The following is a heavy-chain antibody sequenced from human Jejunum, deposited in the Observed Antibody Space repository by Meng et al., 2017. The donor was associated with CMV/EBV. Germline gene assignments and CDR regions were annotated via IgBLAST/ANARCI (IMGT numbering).Heavy chain of an antibody. CDR3: ANPNFGATKYYFDY. Sequence: EVQLLESGGCLVQSGGSVSLSCYIAGFIFTSYAMTWVRQAPGKGLEWVSGISSRGETPYYAESVKGRFTITRDNSKKMLYLQMNSLRAEDTAGYYCANPNFGATKYYFDYWGQGTLVTVSS. CDR1: GFIFTSYA. J-gene: IGHJ4*02. V-gene: IGHV3-23*01. CDR2: ISSRGETP. D-gene: IGHD5-12*01.